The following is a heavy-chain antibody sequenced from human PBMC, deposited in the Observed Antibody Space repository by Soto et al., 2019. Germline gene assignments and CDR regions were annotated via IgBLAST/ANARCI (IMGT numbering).Heavy chain of an antibody. D-gene: IGHD1-26*01. J-gene: IGHJ4*02. CDR2: IYYSGTT. CDR3: ARFSVATTKYYFDY. V-gene: IGHV4-30-4*01. Sequence: PSETLSLTCTVSGASISSGDYYWNWIRQPPGKGLEWIGHIYYSGTTYYTPSLQSRLTMSVDTSKNQFSLKPNSVTAADTAVYYCARFSVATTKYYFDYWGQGTLVTVS. CDR1: GASISSGDYY.